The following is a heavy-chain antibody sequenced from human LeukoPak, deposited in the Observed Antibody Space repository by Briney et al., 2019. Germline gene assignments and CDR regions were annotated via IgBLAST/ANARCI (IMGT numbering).Heavy chain of an antibody. CDR3: ARDEIVGAKWGYNCFDP. CDR1: GFTFSSYA. D-gene: IGHD1-26*01. J-gene: IGHJ5*02. Sequence: GSLRLSCAASGFTFSSYAMHWVRQAPGKGLGWVAVTSYDGSNKYYADSVKGRFTISRDNSKNTLYLHMNSLRAEDTAVYFCARDEIVGAKWGYNCFDPWGQGTLVTVSA. V-gene: IGHV3-30-3*01. CDR2: TSYDGSNK.